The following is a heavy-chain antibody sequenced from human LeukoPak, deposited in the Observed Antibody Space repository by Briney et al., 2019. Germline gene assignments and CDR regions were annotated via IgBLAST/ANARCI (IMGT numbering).Heavy chain of an antibody. J-gene: IGHJ6*02. V-gene: IGHV1-18*01. CDR1: GYTFTSYG. D-gene: IGHD2-21*02. CDR2: ISAYNGNT. Sequence: GASVKVSCKASGYTFTSYGISWVRQAPGQGLEWMGWISAYNGNTNYAQKLQGRVTMTTDTSTSTAYMELRSLRSDDTAVYYCARSCGGDCYLIPYYYYGMDVWGQGTTVTVSS. CDR3: ARSCGGDCYLIPYYYYGMDV.